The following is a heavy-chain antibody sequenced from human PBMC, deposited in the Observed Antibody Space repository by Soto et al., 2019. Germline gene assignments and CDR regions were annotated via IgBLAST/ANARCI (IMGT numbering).Heavy chain of an antibody. CDR3: VRGAVFDI. CDR2: IYSAGSN. D-gene: IGHD3-16*01. J-gene: IGHJ3*02. Sequence: QLQLQESGPGLVKPSETLSLICTVSGGSISGYFWSWVRQPAGKGLEWIGRIYSAGSNNSNPALKSRVNISVDTNQNQFSLKLTSVTAADTAMYYSVRGAVFDIWGRGTMVTVSS. CDR1: GGSISGYF. V-gene: IGHV4-4*07.